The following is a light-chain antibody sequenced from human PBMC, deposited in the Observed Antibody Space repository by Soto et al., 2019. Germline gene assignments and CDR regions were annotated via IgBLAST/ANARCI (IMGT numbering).Light chain of an antibody. CDR1: SSDGGGYNF. CDR2: DVS. J-gene: IGLJ2*01. Sequence: QSALTQPASVSGSPGQSITISCTGTSSDGGGYNFVSWYQQHPGKAPKLMIYDVSYRPSGVSNRFSGSKSGNTASLTISGLQAEDEADYYCSSYTSGTTLVIFGGGTQLTVL. V-gene: IGLV2-14*01. CDR3: SSYTSGTTLVI.